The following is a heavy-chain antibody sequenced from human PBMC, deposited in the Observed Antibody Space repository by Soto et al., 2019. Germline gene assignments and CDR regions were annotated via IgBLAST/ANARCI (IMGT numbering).Heavy chain of an antibody. Sequence: SETLSLTCTVSGGSISSSSYYWGWIRQPPGKGLEWIGSIYYSGSTYYNPSLKSRVTISVDTSKNQFSLKLSSVTAADTAVYYCARIPGADSGSSDYWGQGTLVTASS. CDR3: ARIPGADSGSSDY. D-gene: IGHD3-10*01. CDR1: GGSISSSSYY. V-gene: IGHV4-39*01. J-gene: IGHJ4*02. CDR2: IYYSGST.